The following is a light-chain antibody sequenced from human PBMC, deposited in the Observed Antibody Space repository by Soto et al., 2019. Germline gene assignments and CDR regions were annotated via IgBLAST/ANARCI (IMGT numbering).Light chain of an antibody. V-gene: IGKV1-5*03. J-gene: IGKJ1*01. CDR2: KAS. CDR3: QQYENYWT. Sequence: DIHMTQSSSTLSLSLGDIVTITFRAIQTIISWLAWYQQKTGKAPKILIYKASTLKSGVPSRFSGSGSGTEFTLTIRNLQPADFATYYCQQYENYWTFGQGTKVDIK. CDR1: QTIISW.